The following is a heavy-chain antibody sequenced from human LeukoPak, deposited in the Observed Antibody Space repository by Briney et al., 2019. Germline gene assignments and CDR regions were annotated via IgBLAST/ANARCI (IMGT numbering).Heavy chain of an antibody. D-gene: IGHD3-22*01. CDR2: IKQDGSEK. V-gene: IGHV3-7*01. CDR3: ASLNVDSSAYSCVPNWFDP. J-gene: IGHJ5*02. Sequence: APGKGLECMANIKQDGSEKFYVDSVKGRFTISRDNAKNSLFLQMNSLTAEDTAVYFCASLNVDSSAYSCVPNWFDPGGQGTLVSVSS.